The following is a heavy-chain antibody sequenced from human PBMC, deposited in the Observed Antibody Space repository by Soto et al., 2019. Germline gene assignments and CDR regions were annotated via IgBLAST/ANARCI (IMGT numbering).Heavy chain of an antibody. D-gene: IGHD3-3*01. CDR3: ARGRRYDFWSGYYGGDFDY. V-gene: IGHV4-34*01. Sequence: KASETLSLTCAVYGGSFSGYYWSWIRQPPGKGLEWIGEINHSGSTNYNPSLKSRVTISVDTSKNQFSLKLSSVTAADTAVYYCARGRRYDFWSGYYGGDFDYWGQGTLVTVSS. CDR2: INHSGST. CDR1: GGSFSGYY. J-gene: IGHJ4*02.